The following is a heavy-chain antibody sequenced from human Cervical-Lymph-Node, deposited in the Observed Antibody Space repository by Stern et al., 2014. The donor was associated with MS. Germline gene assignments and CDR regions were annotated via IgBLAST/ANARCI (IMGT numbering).Heavy chain of an antibody. Sequence: EVQLVESGGGLVKPGGSLRLSCAASGFTFSSYSMNWVRQAPGKGLVGVSSISSGSSYIYYADSVKGRFTISRDNAKNSLYLQMNSLRAEDTAVYYCAREKGSGWYFSTGNYGMDVWGQGTTVTVSS. V-gene: IGHV3-21*02. D-gene: IGHD6-19*01. CDR3: AREKGSGWYFSTGNYGMDV. J-gene: IGHJ6*02. CDR2: ISSGSSYI. CDR1: GFTFSSYS.